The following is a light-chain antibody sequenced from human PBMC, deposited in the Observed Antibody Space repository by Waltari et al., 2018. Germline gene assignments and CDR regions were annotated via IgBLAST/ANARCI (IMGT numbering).Light chain of an antibody. V-gene: IGKV1-NL1*01. CDR2: GAS. CDR1: QGISNS. Sequence: DIQMTQSPSSLSAAGGDRFTITCRASQGISNSLAWYQQKPGKAPKLLVFGASRLESGVPSRFSGSGSGTDYTLTITSLQPEDFAAYYCQQYYRTPYTFGQGTKLEIK. CDR3: QQYYRTPYT. J-gene: IGKJ2*01.